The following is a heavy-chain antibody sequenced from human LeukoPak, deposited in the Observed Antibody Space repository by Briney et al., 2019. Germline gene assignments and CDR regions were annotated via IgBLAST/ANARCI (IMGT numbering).Heavy chain of an antibody. D-gene: IGHD6-13*01. CDR3: ARSPVLYSSPENHFDY. V-gene: IGHV3-23*01. CDR2: ISGSGGST. CDR1: GFTFSSYA. Sequence: GGSLRLSCAASGFTFSSYAMSWVRQAPGKGLEWVSAISGSGGSTYYADSVKGRFTISRDNSKNTLYLQMNSLRAEDTAVYYCARSPVLYSSPENHFDYWGQGTLVTVSS. J-gene: IGHJ4*02.